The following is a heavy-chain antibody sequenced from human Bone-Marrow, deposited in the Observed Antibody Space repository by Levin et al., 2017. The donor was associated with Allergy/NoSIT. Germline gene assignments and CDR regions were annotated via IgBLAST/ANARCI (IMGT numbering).Heavy chain of an antibody. Sequence: GESLKISCAASGFTFSSYAMSWVRQAPGKGLEWVSAISGSGGSTYYADSVKGRFTISRDNSKNTLYLQMNSLRAEDTAVYYCAKGAVAAPSSYYFDYWGQGTLVTVSS. D-gene: IGHD2-15*01. J-gene: IGHJ4*02. V-gene: IGHV3-23*01. CDR1: GFTFSSYA. CDR2: ISGSGGST. CDR3: AKGAVAAPSSYYFDY.